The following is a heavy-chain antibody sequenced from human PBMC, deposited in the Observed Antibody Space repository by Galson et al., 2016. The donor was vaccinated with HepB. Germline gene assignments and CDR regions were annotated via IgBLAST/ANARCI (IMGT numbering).Heavy chain of an antibody. CDR2: ISGSGGST. V-gene: IGHV3-23*01. CDR1: GLTFSSYA. D-gene: IGHD3-22*01. J-gene: IGHJ4*02. Sequence: SLRLSCAASGLTFSSYAMSWVRQAPGKGLEWVSGISGSGGSTYYADSVKGRFTISRDNSKNTVYLQMNSVTGEDTAVYYCAKSSGYYSYYFNYWGQGTLVTVSS. CDR3: AKSSGYYSYYFNY.